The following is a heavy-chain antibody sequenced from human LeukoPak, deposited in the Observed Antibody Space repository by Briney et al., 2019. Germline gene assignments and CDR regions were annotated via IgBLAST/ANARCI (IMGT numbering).Heavy chain of an antibody. CDR3: TEITSADY. V-gene: IGHV3-15*01. CDR1: GLTLSNAW. CDR2: IKRKVEGGTT. D-gene: IGHD1-20*01. J-gene: IGHJ4*02. Sequence: KTGGSLRLSCAASGLTLSNAWMSWVPQAPGKGLEWVGRIKRKVEGGTTDYAAPVKGRFTISRDDSKNTVYLQMNSLKTEDTAVYYCTEITSADYWGQGTLVTVSS.